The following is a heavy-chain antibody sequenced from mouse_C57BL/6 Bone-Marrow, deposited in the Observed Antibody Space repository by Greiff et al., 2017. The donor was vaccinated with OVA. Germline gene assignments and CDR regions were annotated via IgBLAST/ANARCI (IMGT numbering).Heavy chain of an antibody. CDR3: ARPTAVGGFAY. CDR2: ISNGGGST. Sequence: EVNLVESGGGLVQPGGSLKLSCAASGFTFSDYYMYWVRQTPEKRLEWVAYISNGGGSTYYPDTVKGRFTISRDNAKNTRYLQMSSRKSEDTAMYYCARPTAVGGFAYWGQGTLVTVSA. V-gene: IGHV5-12*01. J-gene: IGHJ3*01. D-gene: IGHD1-1*01. CDR1: GFTFSDYY.